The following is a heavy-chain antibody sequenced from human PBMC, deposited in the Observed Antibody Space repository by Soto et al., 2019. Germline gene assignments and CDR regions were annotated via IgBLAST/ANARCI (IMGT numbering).Heavy chain of an antibody. D-gene: IGHD6-19*01. CDR1: GYTFTSYY. CDR2: INPSGGST. CDR3: AREIRGLVYYYYGMDV. V-gene: IGHV1-46*01. J-gene: IGHJ6*02. Sequence: ASVKVSCKASGYTFTSYYMHWVRQAPGQGLEWMGIINPSGGSTSYAQKFQGRVTMTRDTSTSTVYMELSSPRSEDTAVYYCAREIRGLVYYYYGMDVWGQGTTVTVSS.